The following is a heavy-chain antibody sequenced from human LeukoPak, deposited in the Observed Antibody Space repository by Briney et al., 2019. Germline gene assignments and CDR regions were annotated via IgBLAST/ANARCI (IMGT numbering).Heavy chain of an antibody. D-gene: IGHD6-6*01. J-gene: IGHJ6*03. Sequence: SETLSLTCGVYGGSFSDYYWSWIRQPPGKGLEWIGEINHSGSTNYNPSLKSRVTISVDTSKNQFSLKLSSVTAADTAVYYCARAGQLGRYYYYMDVWGKGTTVTVSS. CDR1: GGSFSDYY. V-gene: IGHV4-34*01. CDR3: ARAGQLGRYYYYMDV. CDR2: INHSGST.